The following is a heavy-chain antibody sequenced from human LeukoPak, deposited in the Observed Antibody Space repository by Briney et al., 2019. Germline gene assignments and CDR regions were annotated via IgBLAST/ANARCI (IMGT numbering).Heavy chain of an antibody. V-gene: IGHV3-48*03. D-gene: IGHD6-13*01. CDR3: ARATAAGGRLVDY. Sequence: GGSLRLSCAASGFTFSSYEMNWVRQAPGKGQEWVSYISSSGSTIYYADSVKGRFTISRDNAKNSLYLQMNSLRAEDTAVYYCARATAAGGRLVDYWGQGTLVTVSS. CDR2: ISSSGSTI. CDR1: GFTFSSYE. J-gene: IGHJ4*02.